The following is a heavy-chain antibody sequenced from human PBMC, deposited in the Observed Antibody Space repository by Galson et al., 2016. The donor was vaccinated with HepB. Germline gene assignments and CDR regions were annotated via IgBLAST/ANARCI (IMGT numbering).Heavy chain of an antibody. Sequence: SVKVSCKASGYTFSNYVMHWVRQAPGQRLEWMGWINAANGNTKYSQKFQDRVTFTRDTSASTAYMELSSLRSEGTDVNYCTSPGYSSGWLSFDYWGQGTLVTVSS. CDR3: TSPGYSSGWLSFDY. J-gene: IGHJ4*02. CDR2: INAANGNT. D-gene: IGHD6-19*01. CDR1: GYTFSNYV. V-gene: IGHV1-3*01.